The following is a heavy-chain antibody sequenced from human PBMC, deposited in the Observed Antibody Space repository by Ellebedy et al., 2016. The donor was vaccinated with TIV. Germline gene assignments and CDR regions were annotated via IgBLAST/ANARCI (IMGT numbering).Heavy chain of an antibody. CDR1: GGSFSDNY. CDR3: ASHRGYNSGWTFDY. Sequence: MPGGSLRLSCAVYGGSFSDNYWSRIRQPPGKGLEWIGEITHSGGTNYNPSLTSRVTISVDTSKNQFSLRLTSVTAADTALYYCASHRGYNSGWTFDYWGLGTLVTVSS. V-gene: IGHV4-34*01. J-gene: IGHJ4*02. CDR2: ITHSGGT. D-gene: IGHD6-19*01.